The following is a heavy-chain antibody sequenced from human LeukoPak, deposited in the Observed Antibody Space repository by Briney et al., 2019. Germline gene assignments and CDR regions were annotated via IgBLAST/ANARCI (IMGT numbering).Heavy chain of an antibody. V-gene: IGHV5-51*01. CDR1: GYNFTSYW. D-gene: IGHD6-19*01. Sequence: GESLQISCKGSGYNFTSYWIGWVRQMPGKGLEWMGIIYPGDSDTRYSPSFQGQVTISADKSISTAYLQWSSLKASDTAMYYCARHVAVAGTVAWFDPWGQGTLVTVSS. J-gene: IGHJ5*02. CDR3: ARHVAVAGTVAWFDP. CDR2: IYPGDSDT.